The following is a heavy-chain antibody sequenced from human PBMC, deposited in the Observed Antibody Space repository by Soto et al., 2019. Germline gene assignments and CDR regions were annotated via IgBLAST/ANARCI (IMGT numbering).Heavy chain of an antibody. CDR1: GGTFSSYA. Sequence: SVKVSCKASGGTFSSYAISWVRQAPGQGLEWTGGIIPIFGTANYAQKFQGRVTITADESTSTAYMELSSLRSEDTAVYYCARCEIAARLWWFDPWGQGTLVTVSS. D-gene: IGHD6-6*01. CDR2: IIPIFGTA. CDR3: ARCEIAARLWWFDP. J-gene: IGHJ5*02. V-gene: IGHV1-69*13.